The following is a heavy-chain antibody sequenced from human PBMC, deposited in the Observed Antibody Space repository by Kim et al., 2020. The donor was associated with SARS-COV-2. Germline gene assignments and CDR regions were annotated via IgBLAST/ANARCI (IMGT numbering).Heavy chain of an antibody. CDR2: SNK. CDR3: ARGRITFDY. J-gene: IGHJ4*02. Sequence: SNKYYADSVKGRFTISRDNSKNTLYLQMNSLRAEDTAVYYCARGRITFDYWGQGTLVTVSS. D-gene: IGHD3-10*01. V-gene: IGHV3-30*01.